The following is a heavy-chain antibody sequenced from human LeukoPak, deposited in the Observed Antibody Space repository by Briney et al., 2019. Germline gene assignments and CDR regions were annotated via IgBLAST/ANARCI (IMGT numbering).Heavy chain of an antibody. CDR1: GGSFSGYY. D-gene: IGHD2-15*01. Sequence: SSETLSLTCAVYGGSFSGYYWSWIRQPPGKGLEWIGEINHSGSTNYNPSLKSRVTISVDTSKNQFSLKLSSVTAADTAVYYCARSFHIVVVVAATFQFDYWGQGTLVTVSS. J-gene: IGHJ4*02. V-gene: IGHV4-34*01. CDR2: INHSGST. CDR3: ARSFHIVVVVAATFQFDY.